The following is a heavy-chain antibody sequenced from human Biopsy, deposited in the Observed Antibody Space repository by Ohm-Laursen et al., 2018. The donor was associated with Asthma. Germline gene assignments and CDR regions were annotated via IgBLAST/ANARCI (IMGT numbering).Heavy chain of an antibody. D-gene: IGHD3-9*01. J-gene: IGHJ3*02. V-gene: IGHV1-2*04. Sequence: ASVKVSCNASGYTFTGYYMHWVRQAPGQGLEWMGWINPNSGGTNYAQKFQGWVTMTRDTSISTAYMDLRSLRSEDTAVYYCARTYFDFLTGQVHDAFAMWGQGTMVTVSS. CDR2: INPNSGGT. CDR1: GYTFTGYY. CDR3: ARTYFDFLTGQVHDAFAM.